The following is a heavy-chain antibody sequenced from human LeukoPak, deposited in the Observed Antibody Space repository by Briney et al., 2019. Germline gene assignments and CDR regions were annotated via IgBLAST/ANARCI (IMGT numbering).Heavy chain of an antibody. Sequence: GGSLRLSCAASGFTVSSNYMSWVRQAPGKGLEWVSLLYSGGSTYYADSVKGRFTISRDNSKNTLYLQMNSLRAEDTAVYYCARDAGIIATTKFDYWGQGTLVSVSS. J-gene: IGHJ4*02. CDR1: GFTVSSNY. CDR3: ARDAGIIATTKFDY. V-gene: IGHV3-66*01. D-gene: IGHD3-10*01. CDR2: LYSGGST.